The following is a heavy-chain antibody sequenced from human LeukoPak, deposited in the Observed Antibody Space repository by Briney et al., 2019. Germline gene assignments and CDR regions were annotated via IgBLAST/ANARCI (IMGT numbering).Heavy chain of an antibody. J-gene: IGHJ3*02. CDR3: ARGAYDYVWGSYRYSAFDI. D-gene: IGHD3-16*02. V-gene: IGHV1-18*01. CDR2: ISAYNGNT. Sequence: ASVKVSCKASGYTFTSYGISWVRQAPGQGLEWMGWISAYNGNTNYAQKLQGRVTMTTDTSTSTAYMELRSLRSDDTAVYYCARGAYDYVWGSYRYSAFDIWGQGTMVTVSS. CDR1: GYTFTSYG.